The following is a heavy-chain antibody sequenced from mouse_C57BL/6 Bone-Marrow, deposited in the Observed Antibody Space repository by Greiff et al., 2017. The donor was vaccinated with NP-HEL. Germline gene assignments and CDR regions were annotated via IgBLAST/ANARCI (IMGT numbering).Heavy chain of an antibody. J-gene: IGHJ3*01. CDR1: GFTITNTY. D-gene: IGHD2-4*01. CDR2: IDPANGNT. Sequence: VQLQQSVAELVRPGASVKLSCTASGFTITNTYMHWVKQRPEQGLEWIGRIDPANGNTKYAPKFQGKATITADKSSNTAYMQLSSLTSEDTAVYYWASWGGDYDWFAYWGQGTLVTVSA. CDR3: ASWGGDYDWFAY. V-gene: IGHV14-3*01.